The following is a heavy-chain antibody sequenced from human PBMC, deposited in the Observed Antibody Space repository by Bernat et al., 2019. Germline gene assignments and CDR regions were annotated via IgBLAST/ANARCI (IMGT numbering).Heavy chain of an antibody. J-gene: IGHJ3*01. Sequence: EVHLVDSGGGLVKPGGSLKLSCAASGFTFTNYAMNWVRQAPGKGLDWVSSISTTSRHIFYADSLKGRFTNSRDNAMNSLYLQMNSLRLEDTAVYYCGRGDTVLKRNDPLDFWGQGTMVTVSS. CDR1: GFTFTNYA. CDR2: ISTTSRHI. CDR3: GRGDTVLKRNDPLDF. V-gene: IGHV3-21*01. D-gene: IGHD3-10*01.